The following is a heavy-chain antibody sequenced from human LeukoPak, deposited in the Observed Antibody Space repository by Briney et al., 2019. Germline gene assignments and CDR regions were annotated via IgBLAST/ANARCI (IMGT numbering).Heavy chain of an antibody. CDR3: ARGSLMITFGGTYYYYGMDV. V-gene: IGHV4-59*01. J-gene: IGHJ6*02. Sequence: PSETLSLTCTVSGGSISSYYWSWIRQPPGKGLEWIGYIYYSGSTNYNPSLKSRVTISVDTSKNQFSLKLSSVTAADTAVYYCARGSLMITFGGTYYYYGMDVWGQGTTVTVSS. D-gene: IGHD3-16*01. CDR2: IYYSGST. CDR1: GGSISSYY.